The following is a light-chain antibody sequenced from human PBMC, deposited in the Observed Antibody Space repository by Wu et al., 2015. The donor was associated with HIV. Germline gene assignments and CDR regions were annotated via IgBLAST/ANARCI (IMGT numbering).Light chain of an antibody. CDR1: QSISSW. J-gene: IGKJ1*01. V-gene: IGKV1-5*03. CDR2: KAS. CDR3: QQYNSYSWT. Sequence: DIQMTQSPSTLSAYVGDRVTITCRASQSISSWLAWYQQKPGKAPKLLIYKASSLESGVPSRFSGSGSGTEFTLTISSLQPDDFASHYCQQYNSYSWTFGQGTKVEIK.